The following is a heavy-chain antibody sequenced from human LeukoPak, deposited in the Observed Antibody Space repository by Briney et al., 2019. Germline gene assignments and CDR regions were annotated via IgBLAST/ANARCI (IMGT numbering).Heavy chain of an antibody. CDR1: GYTFSTSG. CDR3: ARDMVGIGYYDSSGYRH. D-gene: IGHD3-22*01. V-gene: IGHV1-18*01. J-gene: IGHJ4*02. CDR2: ISAYNGNT. Sequence: ASVKVSCKASGYTFSTSGITWVRQAPGQGLEGMGWISAYNGNTNYAQKLQGRVTMTTDTSTSTAYMELRSLRSDDTAVYYCARDMVGIGYYDSSGYRHWGQGTLVTVSS.